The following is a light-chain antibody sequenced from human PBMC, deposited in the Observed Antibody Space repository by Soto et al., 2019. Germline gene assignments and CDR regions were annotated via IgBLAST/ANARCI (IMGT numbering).Light chain of an antibody. CDR3: NSYAGTITRFV. CDR1: SSDVGAYKY. Sequence: QSVLAQPASVSGSPGQSVTISCTGTSSDVGAYKYVSWYQQHPGKAPKLMIYEVSNRPSGVSNRFSGSKSGNTASLTIPGLQADDEADYYCNSYAGTITRFVFGTGTKVTVL. V-gene: IGLV2-14*01. J-gene: IGLJ1*01. CDR2: EVS.